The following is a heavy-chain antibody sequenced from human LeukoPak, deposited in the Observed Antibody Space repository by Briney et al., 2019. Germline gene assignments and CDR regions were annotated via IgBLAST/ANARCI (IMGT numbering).Heavy chain of an antibody. CDR2: IYYSGIT. Sequence: SETLSLTCTISGGSISSSIYYWGWIRQPPGKGLEWIGSIYYSGITYYNPSLKSRVTISVDTSKNQFSLKLSSVTAADTAVYYCARSSSPWAFDIWGQGTMVTVSS. J-gene: IGHJ3*02. V-gene: IGHV4-39*07. D-gene: IGHD6-13*01. CDR1: GGSISSSIYY. CDR3: ARSSSPWAFDI.